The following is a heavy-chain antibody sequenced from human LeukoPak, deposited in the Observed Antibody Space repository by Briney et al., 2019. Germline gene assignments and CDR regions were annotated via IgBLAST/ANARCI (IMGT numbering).Heavy chain of an antibody. CDR1: GGSISNSNYY. CDR2: IYYSGST. V-gene: IGHV4-39*07. D-gene: IGHD6-13*01. CDR3: ARILRIAIAGTMPWAKYYFDY. J-gene: IGHJ4*02. Sequence: PSETLSLTCSVSGGSISNSNYYWGWIRQPPGKGLEWIGSIYYSGSTYYNPSLKSRVTISLDTSKNQFSLRLSSVTAADTAVYHCARILRIAIAGTMPWAKYYFDYWGQGTLVTVSS.